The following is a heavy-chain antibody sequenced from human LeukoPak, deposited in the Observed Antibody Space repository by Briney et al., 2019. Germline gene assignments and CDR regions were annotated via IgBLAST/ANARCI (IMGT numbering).Heavy chain of an antibody. CDR1: GFTFDDYA. Sequence: PGGSLRLSCAASGFTFDDYAMHWVRQAPGKGLEWVSGISWNSGSIGYADSVKGRFTISRDNAKNSLYLQMNSLRAEDTALYYCAKDRRIAAAGTEAFDIWGQGTMVTASS. J-gene: IGHJ3*02. CDR3: AKDRRIAAAGTEAFDI. CDR2: ISWNSGSI. V-gene: IGHV3-9*01. D-gene: IGHD6-13*01.